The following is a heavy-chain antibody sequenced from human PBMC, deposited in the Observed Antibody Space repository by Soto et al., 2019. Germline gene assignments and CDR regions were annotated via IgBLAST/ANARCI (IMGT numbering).Heavy chain of an antibody. Sequence: GGSLRLSCAASGFTFSSYSLSWLRQAPGKGLEWVSGISGSGQTTHYRDSVKGRFTISRDNFRNTLYLQVNSLRADDTAVYFCAKSRGDSWTTYFFDYSAQGALVTVSS. J-gene: IGHJ4*02. V-gene: IGHV3-23*01. CDR1: GFTFSSYS. D-gene: IGHD4-4*01. CDR3: AKSRGDSWTTYFFDY. CDR2: ISGSGQTT.